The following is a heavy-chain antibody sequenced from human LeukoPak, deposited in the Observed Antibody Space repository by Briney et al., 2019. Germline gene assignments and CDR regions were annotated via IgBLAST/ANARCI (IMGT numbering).Heavy chain of an antibody. Sequence: GGSLRLSCAAPGFTFSSYWMSWVRQAPGKGLEWVANIKQDGSEKYYVDSVKGRFTISRDNAKNSLYLQMNSLRAEDTAVYYCAREGITMILDAFDIWGQGTMVTVSS. V-gene: IGHV3-7*01. J-gene: IGHJ3*02. D-gene: IGHD3-22*01. CDR3: AREGITMILDAFDI. CDR1: GFTFSSYW. CDR2: IKQDGSEK.